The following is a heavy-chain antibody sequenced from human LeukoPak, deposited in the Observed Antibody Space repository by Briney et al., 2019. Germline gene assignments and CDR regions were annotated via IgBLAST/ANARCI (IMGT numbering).Heavy chain of an antibody. CDR1: GYSFSSGYY. D-gene: IGHD6-13*01. V-gene: IGHV4-38-2*01. J-gene: IGHJ4*02. CDR3: ASLQQLVYYFDY. CDR2: IYHSGST. Sequence: PSETLSLTCAVSGYSFSSGYYWGWIRQPPGKGLEWIGSIYHSGSTYYNPSLKGRVTISVDTSKNQFSLKLSSVTAADTAVYYCASLQQLVYYFDYWGQGTLVTVSS.